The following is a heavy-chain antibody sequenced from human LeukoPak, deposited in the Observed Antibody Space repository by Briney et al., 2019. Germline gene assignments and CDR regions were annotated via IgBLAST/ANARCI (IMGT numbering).Heavy chain of an antibody. V-gene: IGHV4-4*07. D-gene: IGHD3-22*01. Sequence: PSETLSLTCTVSGDSTSSYYWIWIRQPAGKGLEWIGRIYASGTTNYNPSLKSRVTMSVDKSKNQFSLKLSSVTAADSAVYYCARGPRLYYYDSSGQGDAFDMWGQGTMFTVSS. CDR2: IYASGTT. CDR1: GDSTSSYY. CDR3: ARGPRLYYYDSSGQGDAFDM. J-gene: IGHJ3*02.